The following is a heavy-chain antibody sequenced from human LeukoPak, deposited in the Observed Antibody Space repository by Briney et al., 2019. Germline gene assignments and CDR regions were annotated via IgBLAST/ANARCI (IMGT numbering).Heavy chain of an antibody. J-gene: IGHJ3*02. CDR3: ASKNGDYGAFDI. Sequence: GASVKVSCKASGYTFTGYYMHWVRQAPGRGLEWMGRINPNSGGTNYAQKFQGRVTMTRDTSISTAYMELSRLRSDDTAVYYCASKNGDYGAFDIWGQGTMVTVSS. V-gene: IGHV1-2*06. CDR2: INPNSGGT. CDR1: GYTFTGYY. D-gene: IGHD4-17*01.